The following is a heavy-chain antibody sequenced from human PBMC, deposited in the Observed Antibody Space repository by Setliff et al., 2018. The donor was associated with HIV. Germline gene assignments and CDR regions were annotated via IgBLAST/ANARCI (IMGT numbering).Heavy chain of an antibody. CDR2: IGGSVFGT. CDR1: GFTFSNFA. J-gene: IGHJ6*03. D-gene: IGHD2-21*01. Sequence: GSLRLSCTASGFTFSNFAITWVRQAPGKGLEWVSAIGGSVFGTYYADSVKGRFTISRDNSKNTLYLQMNSLRAEDTAIYYCAKRRVCNTSCYIVDYMDVWGKGTTVTVSS. CDR3: AKRRVCNTSCYIVDYMDV. V-gene: IGHV3-23*01.